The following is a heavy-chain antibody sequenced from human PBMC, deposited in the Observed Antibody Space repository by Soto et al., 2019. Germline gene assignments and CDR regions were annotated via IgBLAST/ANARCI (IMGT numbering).Heavy chain of an antibody. CDR3: ARDRANGWYSDYYYGMDV. D-gene: IGHD6-19*01. J-gene: IGHJ6*02. CDR2: IYHSGST. Sequence: SETLSLTCAVSGGSISSSNWWSWVRQPPGKGLEWIGEIYHSGSTNYNPSLKSRVTISVDKSKNQFSLKLSSVTAADTAVYYCARDRANGWYSDYYYGMDVWGQGTTVTVSS. V-gene: IGHV4-4*02. CDR1: GGSISSSNW.